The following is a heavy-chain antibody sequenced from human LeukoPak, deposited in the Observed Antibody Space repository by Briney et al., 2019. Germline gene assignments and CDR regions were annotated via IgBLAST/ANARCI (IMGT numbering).Heavy chain of an antibody. V-gene: IGHV3-11*01. CDR3: ARERYDYVWGSYRLGNYFDY. D-gene: IGHD3-16*02. CDR1: GFTFSDYY. J-gene: IGHJ4*02. Sequence: PGGSLRLSCAASGFTFSDYYMSWIRQAPGKGLEWVSYISSSGSTIYYADSVKGRFTISRDNAKNSLYLQMNSLRAEDTAVYYCARERYDYVWGSYRLGNYFDYWGQGTLVTVSS. CDR2: ISSSGSTI.